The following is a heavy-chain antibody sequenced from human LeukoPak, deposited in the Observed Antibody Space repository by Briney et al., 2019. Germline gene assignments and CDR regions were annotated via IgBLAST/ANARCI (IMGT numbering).Heavy chain of an antibody. CDR1: GFTFSSYG. Sequence: GGSLRLSCAASGFTFSSYGMHWVRQAPGKGLEWVAVIWYDGSNKYYADSVKGRFTISRDNSKNTLYLQMISLRAEDTAVYYCAKDRYAGPGLQFFGGSDYWGQGTLVTASS. CDR2: IWYDGSNK. V-gene: IGHV3-33*06. CDR3: AKDRYAGPGLQFFGGSDY. J-gene: IGHJ4*02. D-gene: IGHD5-24*01.